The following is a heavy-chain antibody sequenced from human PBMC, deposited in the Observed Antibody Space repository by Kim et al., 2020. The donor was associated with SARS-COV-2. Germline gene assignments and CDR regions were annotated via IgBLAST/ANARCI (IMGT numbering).Heavy chain of an antibody. CDR2: INPNSGGT. CDR1: GYTFTGYY. V-gene: IGHV1-2*06. D-gene: IGHD2-2*01. Sequence: ASVKVSCKASGYTFTGYYMHWVRQAPGQGLEWMGRINPNSGGTNYAQKFQGRVTMTRDTSISTAYMELSRLRSDDTAVYYCATFVVQHGENWFDPWGQGTLVTVSS. J-gene: IGHJ5*02. CDR3: ATFVVQHGENWFDP.